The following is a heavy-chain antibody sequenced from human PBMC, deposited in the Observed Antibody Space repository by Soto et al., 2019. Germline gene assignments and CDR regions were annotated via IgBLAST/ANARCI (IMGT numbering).Heavy chain of an antibody. D-gene: IGHD6-19*01. V-gene: IGHV3-23*01. J-gene: IGHJ4*02. CDR3: AKVAVAGTGRVGY. Sequence: EVQLLESGGGLVQPGGSLRLSCAASGITFSNYAMSWARQAPGKGLEWVSGISGSDVSTFYADSVKGRFTISRDNSKNTVYLQMNSLRAEDTAVYYCAKVAVAGTGRVGYWGQGTLVIVSS. CDR2: ISGSDVST. CDR1: GITFSNYA.